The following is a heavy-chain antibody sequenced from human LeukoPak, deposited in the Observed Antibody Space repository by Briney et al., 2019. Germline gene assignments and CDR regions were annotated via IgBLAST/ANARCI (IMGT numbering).Heavy chain of an antibody. V-gene: IGHV1-24*01. CDR1: GYTLTELS. CDR3: TTYAPYCSGANCYSALFVY. Sequence: ASVKVSCKVSGYTLTELSMHWVRQAPGKGLGWMGSFDPKDGETIYAQKFQGRVTMTEDTSTDTAYMELSSLRSEDAAIYYCTTYAPYCSGANCYSALFVYWGQGTLVTVSS. D-gene: IGHD2-15*01. CDR2: FDPKDGET. J-gene: IGHJ4*02.